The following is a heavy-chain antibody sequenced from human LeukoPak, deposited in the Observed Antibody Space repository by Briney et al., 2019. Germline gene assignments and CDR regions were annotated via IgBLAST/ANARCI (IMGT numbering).Heavy chain of an antibody. CDR2: TYYRSRWYN. V-gene: IGHV6-1*01. Sequence: PSQTLSLTCAISGDSFSSKSAAWNWIRQCPSRDLNWLVRTYYRSRWYNDYAVSVKSRITINPDTSKNQFSLQLNSVTPEDTAVYYCARDPVTGDRFDYWGQGTLVTVSS. CDR3: ARDPVTGDRFDY. D-gene: IGHD7-27*01. CDR1: GDSFSSKSAA. J-gene: IGHJ4*02.